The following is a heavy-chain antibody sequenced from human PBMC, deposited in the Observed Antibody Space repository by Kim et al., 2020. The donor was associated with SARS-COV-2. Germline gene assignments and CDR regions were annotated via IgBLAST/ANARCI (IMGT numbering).Heavy chain of an antibody. CDR2: IYYSGST. CDR1: GGSISSYY. CDR3: ARASGGSVFDP. J-gene: IGHJ5*02. D-gene: IGHD1-26*01. Sequence: SETLSLTCTVSGGSISSYYWSWIRQPPGKGLEWIGYIYYSGSTNYNPSLKSRVTISVDTSKNQFSLKLSSVTAADTAVYYCARASGGSVFDPWGQGTLVTVSS. V-gene: IGHV4-59*13.